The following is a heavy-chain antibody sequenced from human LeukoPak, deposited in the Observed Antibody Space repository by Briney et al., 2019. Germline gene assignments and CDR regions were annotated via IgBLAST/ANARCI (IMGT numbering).Heavy chain of an antibody. J-gene: IGHJ6*02. CDR1: GGSFSGYY. D-gene: IGHD6-19*01. CDR3: ARGRAVAGPSRIKYYYYGMDV. V-gene: IGHV4-34*01. CDR2: INHRGST. Sequence: SETLSLTCAVYGGSFSGYYWSWIRQPPGKGLEWIGEINHRGSTNYNPSLKSRVTISVDTSKNQFSLKLSSATAADTAVYYCARGRAVAGPSRIKYYYYGMDVWGQGTTVTVSS.